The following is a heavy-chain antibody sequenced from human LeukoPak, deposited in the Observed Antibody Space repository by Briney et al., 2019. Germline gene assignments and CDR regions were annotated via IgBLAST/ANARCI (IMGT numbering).Heavy chain of an antibody. V-gene: IGHV1-69*13. CDR2: IIPIFGTA. CDR1: GGTFSSYA. D-gene: IGHD1-26*01. J-gene: IGHJ4*02. Sequence: SVKVSCKASGGTFSSYAISWVRQAPAQGLEWMGGIIPIFGTANYAQKFQGRVTITADESTSTAYMELSSLRSEDTAVYYCARDLSSPGDFDYWGQGTLVTVSS. CDR3: ARDLSSPGDFDY.